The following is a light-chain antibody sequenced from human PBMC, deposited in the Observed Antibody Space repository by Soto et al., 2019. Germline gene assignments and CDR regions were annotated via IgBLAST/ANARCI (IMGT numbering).Light chain of an antibody. CDR3: SSYTSSSTLEV. CDR2: DVS. CDR1: SSDVGGYNY. J-gene: IGLJ2*01. Sequence: QSALTQPASVSGSPGQSITISCTGTSSDVGGYNYVSWYQQHPGKAPKLMIYDVSNRPSGVSNRFSGSKSGNTASLTISGLQAEDEADYYCSSYTSSSTLEVFGGGTKVPS. V-gene: IGLV2-14*01.